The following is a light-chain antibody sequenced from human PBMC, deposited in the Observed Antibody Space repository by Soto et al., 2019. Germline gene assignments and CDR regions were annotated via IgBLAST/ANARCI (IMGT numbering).Light chain of an antibody. CDR1: QTIYNW. J-gene: IGKJ2*01. Sequence: DIQMTQSPSTLSASVGDRVTITCRASQTIYNWLAWYQQKPGRAPKVMIYDASTLQSGVPSRFSGTGSGTEFTLTISSLQPDDFATYYCQQYYSYPYTFGQGTKLEI. V-gene: IGKV1-5*01. CDR2: DAS. CDR3: QQYYSYPYT.